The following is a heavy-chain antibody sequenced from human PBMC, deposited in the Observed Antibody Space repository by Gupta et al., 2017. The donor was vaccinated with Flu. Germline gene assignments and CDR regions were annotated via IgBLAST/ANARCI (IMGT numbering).Heavy chain of an antibody. Sequence: EVQLVESGGGLVRPGGSLRLSCAASGFTFSSYSMNWVRQAPGKGLEWVSPISRSSSYIYYADSLKGRFTISRDNAKNSLYLQMNSLRAEDTAVYYCARIRCGGDCFDDYWGQGTRVNVAS. CDR2: ISRSSSYI. CDR1: GFTFSSYS. V-gene: IGHV3-21*01. J-gene: IGHJ4*02. CDR3: ARIRCGGDCFDDY. D-gene: IGHD2-21*01.